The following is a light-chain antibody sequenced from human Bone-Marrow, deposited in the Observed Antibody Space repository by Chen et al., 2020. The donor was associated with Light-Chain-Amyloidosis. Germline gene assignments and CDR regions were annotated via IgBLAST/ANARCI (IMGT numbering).Light chain of an antibody. CDR1: SGDVGTYNY. CDR3: SSFTSSSSYV. Sequence: QAALTQPASVSGSPGQTITISCTGTSGDVGTYNYFSWYQEHPGKAPKVMIYAVSNRPSGVSNRFSGSKSGNTASLTLSGLQVEDEADYYFSSFTSSSSYVFGPGTKVTVL. CDR2: AVS. J-gene: IGLJ1*01. V-gene: IGLV2-14*01.